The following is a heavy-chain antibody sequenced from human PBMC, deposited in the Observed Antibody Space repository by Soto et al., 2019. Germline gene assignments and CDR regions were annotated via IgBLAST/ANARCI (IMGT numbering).Heavy chain of an antibody. CDR3: AEVVASRSDY. Sequence: GGSLRLSCAASGFTFSSYAMTWVRQAPGKGLEWVSEIGNSGATTYYADSVKGRFTISRDNSKNTLYLQMNSLRAEDTAVYYCAEVVASRSDYWGRRTLVTVSS. J-gene: IGHJ4*02. D-gene: IGHD2-15*01. V-gene: IGHV3-23*01. CDR2: IGNSGATT. CDR1: GFTFSSYA.